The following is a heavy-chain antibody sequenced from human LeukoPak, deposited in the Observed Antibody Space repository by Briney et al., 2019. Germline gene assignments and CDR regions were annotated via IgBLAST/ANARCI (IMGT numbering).Heavy chain of an antibody. CDR3: ARHFDRDGYTSNAFDI. J-gene: IGHJ3*02. CDR2: IYYSGST. V-gene: IGHV4-39*01. CDR1: GGSISSSSYY. Sequence: KPSETLSLTCTVSGGSISSSSYYWGWIRQPPGKGLEWIGSIYYSGSTYYNPSLKSRVTISVDTSKNQFSLKLSSVTAADTAVYYCARHFDRDGYTSNAFDIWGQGTMVTVSS. D-gene: IGHD5-24*01.